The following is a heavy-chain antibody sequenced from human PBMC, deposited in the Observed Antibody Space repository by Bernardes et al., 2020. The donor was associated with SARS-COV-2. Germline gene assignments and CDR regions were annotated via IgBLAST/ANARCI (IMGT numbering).Heavy chain of an antibody. J-gene: IGHJ6*02. CDR2: IYSSGNT. D-gene: IGHD3-22*01. V-gene: IGHV4-61*02. CDR1: GGSISSGSYY. CDR3: ARVGYYDNGARNGMDV. Sequence: SETLSLTCTVSGGSISSGSYYWSWIRRPAGKGLEWIGRIYSSGNTNYSPSLKSRVTMSVDTSKNQFSLELSSVTAADTAVYYCARVGYYDNGARNGMDVWGHGTTVTVSS.